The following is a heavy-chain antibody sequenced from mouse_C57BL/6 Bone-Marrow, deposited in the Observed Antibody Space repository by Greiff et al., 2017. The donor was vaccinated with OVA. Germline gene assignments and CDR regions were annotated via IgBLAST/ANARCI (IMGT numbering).Heavy chain of an antibody. Sequence: VQLQQPGAELVRPGSSVKLSCKASGYTFTSYWMHWVKQRPIQGLEWIGNIDPSDSETHYNQKFKDKATLTVDKSSSTAYMQLSSLTSEDSAVYYCARAFYYYGSSYDWYFDVWGTGTTVTVSS. J-gene: IGHJ1*03. V-gene: IGHV1-52*01. CDR1: GYTFTSYW. CDR3: ARAFYYYGSSYDWYFDV. CDR2: IDPSDSET. D-gene: IGHD1-1*01.